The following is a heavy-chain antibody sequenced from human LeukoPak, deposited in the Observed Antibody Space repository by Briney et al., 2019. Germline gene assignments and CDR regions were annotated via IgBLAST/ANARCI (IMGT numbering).Heavy chain of an antibody. CDR3: ASGKGHDFWSGYLSWFDP. V-gene: IGHV3-48*04. Sequence: PGGSLRLSCVASGLTFSSYSMNWVRQAPGKGLEWISYISSSSTIYYADSVKGRFTISRDNAKNSLYLQMNSLRAEDTAVYYCASGKGHDFWSGYLSWFDPWGQGTLVTVSS. J-gene: IGHJ5*02. D-gene: IGHD3-3*01. CDR2: ISSSSTI. CDR1: GLTFSSYS.